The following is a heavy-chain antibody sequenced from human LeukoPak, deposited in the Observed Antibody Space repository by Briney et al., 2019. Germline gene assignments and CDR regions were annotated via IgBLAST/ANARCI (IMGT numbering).Heavy chain of an antibody. D-gene: IGHD3-16*02. J-gene: IGHJ3*01. CDR3: ARPRYTAAYDL. Sequence: GGSLRLSCAASGFTFSTYWMTWVRQAPGEGLEWVANMKGDGSEKYYVDSVKGRFTISRDNAKNLLYLQMNSLRAEDTAVYYCARPRYTAAYDLWGQGIMVTVSS. V-gene: IGHV3-7*01. CDR2: MKGDGSEK. CDR1: GFTFSTYW.